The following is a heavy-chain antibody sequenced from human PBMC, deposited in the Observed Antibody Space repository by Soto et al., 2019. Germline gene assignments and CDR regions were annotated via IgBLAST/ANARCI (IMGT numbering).Heavy chain of an antibody. J-gene: IGHJ4*02. CDR1: GGSISSGGYS. D-gene: IGHD2-8*02. Sequence: PSETLSLTCAVSGGSISSGGYSWGWIRQPPGKGLEWIGYIYHSGSTNYNPSLKSRVTISVDTSKNQFSLKLTSVTAADTAVYYCARDKITGLFDYWGQGTLVTSPQ. CDR3: ARDKITGLFDY. CDR2: IYHSGST. V-gene: IGHV4-30-2*01.